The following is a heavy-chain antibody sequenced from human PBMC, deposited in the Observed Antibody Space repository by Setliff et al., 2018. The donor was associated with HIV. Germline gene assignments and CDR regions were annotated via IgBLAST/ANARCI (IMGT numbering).Heavy chain of an antibody. J-gene: IGHJ4*01. Sequence: GGSLRLSCAASGFNFSTHTMNWIRQAPGKGLEWVSSISSTGSTYYADSVKGRFTISRDNSKNTPYLQMNSLRVDDTALYYCARARSRQLVSTAPPYHFDYWGRGTLVTVSS. CDR3: ARARSRQLVSTAPPYHFDY. V-gene: IGHV3-23*01. CDR1: GFNFSTHT. CDR2: ISSTGST. D-gene: IGHD6-13*01.